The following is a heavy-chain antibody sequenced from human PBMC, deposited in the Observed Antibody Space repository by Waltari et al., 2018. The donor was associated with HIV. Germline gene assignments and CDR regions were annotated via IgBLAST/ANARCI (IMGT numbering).Heavy chain of an antibody. CDR2: IHYNGRT. CDR1: GGAISRSIYY. Sequence: QLQLRESGPGLVKPSGTLSLTCIVSGGAISRSIYYCGWIRQTPGKRLGWIASIHYNGRTNYNPSLKSRVVISVDTSKNQFSLKLTSVTAADTAAYYGSRKGYVGGRYFQYWGQGSLVTVSS. V-gene: IGHV4-39*01. CDR3: SRKGYVGGRYFQY. J-gene: IGHJ1*01. D-gene: IGHD3-16*01.